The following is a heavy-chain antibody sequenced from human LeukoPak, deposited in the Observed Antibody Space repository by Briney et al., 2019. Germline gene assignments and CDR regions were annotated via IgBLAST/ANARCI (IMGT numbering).Heavy chain of an antibody. Sequence: ASVKVSCRASGYTFTSYGISWVRQAPGQGLEWMGWISAYNGNTNYAQKLQGRVTMTTDTSTSTAYMELRSLRSDDTAVYYCARDPGYYDSSAFDYWGQGTLVTVSS. CDR3: ARDPGYYDSSAFDY. D-gene: IGHD3-22*01. CDR1: GYTFTSYG. J-gene: IGHJ4*02. CDR2: ISAYNGNT. V-gene: IGHV1-18*01.